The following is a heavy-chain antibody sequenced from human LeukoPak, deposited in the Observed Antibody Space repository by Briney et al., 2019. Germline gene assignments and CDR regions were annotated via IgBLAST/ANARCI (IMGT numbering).Heavy chain of an antibody. J-gene: IGHJ4*02. CDR2: INPNGGST. Sequence: ASVKVSCKASGYTFTSYYMHWVRQAPGQGLEWMGIINPNGGSTSYAQKFQGRVTMTRDTSTSTVYVELSSLRSDDTAVHYCARDRAGANADCYFDYWGQGTLVTVSS. D-gene: IGHD4/OR15-4a*01. CDR3: ARDRAGANADCYFDY. V-gene: IGHV1-46*01. CDR1: GYTFTSYY.